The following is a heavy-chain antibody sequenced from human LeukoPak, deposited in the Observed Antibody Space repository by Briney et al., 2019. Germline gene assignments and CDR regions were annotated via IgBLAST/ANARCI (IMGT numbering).Heavy chain of an antibody. CDR2: ISNSATS. D-gene: IGHD3-16*02. Sequence: PSETLSLTCTVSGGSMSSYFWSWIRQPPGKGLEWIGYISNSATSNYNPSLRSRATISGDTSKNQFSLNLSSVTAADTAVYYCARNEHRFGFTFNYWGQGTLVTVPS. J-gene: IGHJ4*02. CDR1: GGSMSSYF. CDR3: ARNEHRFGFTFNY. V-gene: IGHV4-59*01.